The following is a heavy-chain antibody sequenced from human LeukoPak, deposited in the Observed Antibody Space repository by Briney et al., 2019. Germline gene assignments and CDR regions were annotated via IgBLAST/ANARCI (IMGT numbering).Heavy chain of an antibody. J-gene: IGHJ3*02. D-gene: IGHD3-22*01. Sequence: GGSLRLSCAASGFTVSSNYMSWVRQAPGKGLEWVSVIYSGGSTYYADSVKGRFTISGDNSKNTLYLQMNSLRAEDTAVYYCARELYYYDSSGYRPDAFDIWGQGTMVTVSS. V-gene: IGHV3-53*01. CDR1: GFTVSSNY. CDR3: ARELYYYDSSGYRPDAFDI. CDR2: IYSGGST.